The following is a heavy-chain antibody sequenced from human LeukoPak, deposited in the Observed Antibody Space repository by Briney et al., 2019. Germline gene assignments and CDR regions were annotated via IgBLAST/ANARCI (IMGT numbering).Heavy chain of an antibody. Sequence: PSETLSLTCTVSGGSISSSSYYWGWIRQPPGKGLEWIGSIYYSGSTYYNPSLKSRVTISVDTSKNQSSLKLSSVTAADTAVYYCARRIYDFWSGYQYYFDYWGQGTLVTVSS. CDR2: IYYSGST. V-gene: IGHV4-39*01. D-gene: IGHD3-3*01. J-gene: IGHJ4*02. CDR1: GGSISSSSYY. CDR3: ARRIYDFWSGYQYYFDY.